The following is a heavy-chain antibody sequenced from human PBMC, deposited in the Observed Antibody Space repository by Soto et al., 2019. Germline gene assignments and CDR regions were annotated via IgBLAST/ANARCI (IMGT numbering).Heavy chain of an antibody. V-gene: IGHV3-7*01. CDR3: AGAYYYDSSGYYPGGY. J-gene: IGHJ4*02. Sequence: EVQLVESGGGLVQPGGSLRLSCAASGFTFSSYWMNWVRQAPGKGLEWVANIKQDGSEKYYVDSVRGRFTISRDNAKNSLYLQMNSLRAEDTAVYSCAGAYYYDSSGYYPGGYWGQGTLVTVSS. D-gene: IGHD3-22*01. CDR1: GFTFSSYW. CDR2: IKQDGSEK.